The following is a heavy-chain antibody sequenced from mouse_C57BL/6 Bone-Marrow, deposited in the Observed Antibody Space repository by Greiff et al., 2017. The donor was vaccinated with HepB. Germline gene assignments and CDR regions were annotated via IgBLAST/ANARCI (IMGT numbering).Heavy chain of an antibody. CDR2: IYPGDGDT. Sequence: VQLQQSGAELVKPGASVKISCKASGYAFSSYWMNWVKQRPGKGLEWIGQIYPGDGDTNYNGKFKGKATLTADKSSSTAYMQLSSLTSEASAVYFCARSGVYYGSSYYFDYWGQGTTLTVSS. D-gene: IGHD1-1*01. CDR1: GYAFSSYW. CDR3: ARSGVYYGSSYYFDY. J-gene: IGHJ2*01. V-gene: IGHV1-80*01.